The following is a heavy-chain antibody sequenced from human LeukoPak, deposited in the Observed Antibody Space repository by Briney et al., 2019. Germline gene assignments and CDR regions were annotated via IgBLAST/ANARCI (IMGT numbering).Heavy chain of an antibody. D-gene: IGHD3-16*02. CDR1: GFTFGDYA. J-gene: IGHJ4*02. V-gene: IGHV3-15*01. Sequence: PGGSPRLSCTASGFTFGDYAMSWVRQAPGKGLEWVGRIKSKTDGGTTDYAAPVKGRFTISRDDSKNTLYLQMNSLKTEDTAVYYCTTHAGTYDYVWGSYRYVGYWGQGTLVTVSS. CDR3: TTHAGTYDYVWGSYRYVGY. CDR2: IKSKTDGGTT.